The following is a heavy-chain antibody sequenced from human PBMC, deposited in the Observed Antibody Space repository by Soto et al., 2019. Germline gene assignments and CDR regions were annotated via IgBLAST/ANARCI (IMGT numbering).Heavy chain of an antibody. CDR1: GGSFRRNNYH. V-gene: IGHV4-39*01. CDR3: ARHVSDSSGYDAFDI. CDR2: IYHTGSN. J-gene: IGHJ3*02. D-gene: IGHD3-22*01. Sequence: PSETPRLTGTVSGGSFRRNNYHWGWIRQPPGKGLEWIGSIYHTGSNYCNPSLKSRVTISVDTSKNQFSLKLNSVTAADTAVYYCARHVSDSSGYDAFDILDQGTMVT.